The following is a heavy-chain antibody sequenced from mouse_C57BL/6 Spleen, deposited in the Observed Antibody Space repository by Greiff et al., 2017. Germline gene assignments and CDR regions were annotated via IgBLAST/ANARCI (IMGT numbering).Heavy chain of an antibody. J-gene: IGHJ4*01. CDR3: ARYIYKDYGGAMDY. V-gene: IGHV7-3*01. D-gene: IGHD1-1*01. CDR1: GFTFTDYY. Sequence: EVQLKESGGGLVQPGGSLSLSCAASGFTFTDYYMSWVRQPPGKALEWLGFIRNKANGYTTEYSASVKGRFTISRDNSQSILYLQMNALRAEDSATYYCARYIYKDYGGAMDYWGQGTSVTVSS. CDR2: IRNKANGYTT.